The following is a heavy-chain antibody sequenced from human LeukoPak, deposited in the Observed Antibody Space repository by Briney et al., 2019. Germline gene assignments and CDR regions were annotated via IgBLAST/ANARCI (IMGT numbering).Heavy chain of an antibody. CDR3: AKPGDGCSGGSCYYFDY. CDR1: GFTFSSYA. V-gene: IGHV3-23*01. Sequence: GGSLRLSCAASGFTFSSYAMSWARQAPGKGLEWISGISGSGGNTYYADSVKGRFTISRDMSKNTLYLQMNSLRGEDTAVYYCAKPGDGCSGGSCYYFDYWGQGTLVTVSS. CDR2: ISGSGGNT. J-gene: IGHJ4*02. D-gene: IGHD2-15*01.